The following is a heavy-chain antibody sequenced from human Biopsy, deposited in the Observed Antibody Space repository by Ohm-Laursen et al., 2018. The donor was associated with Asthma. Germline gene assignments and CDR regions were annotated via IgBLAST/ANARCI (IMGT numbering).Heavy chain of an antibody. V-gene: IGHV3-7*01. CDR2: IKHDGSEK. CDR3: ARTFHFWSPYHAEHYQL. D-gene: IGHD3-3*02. J-gene: IGHJ1*01. CDR1: GFTFGDYW. Sequence: GSLRLSCSAFGFTFGDYWMSWVRQVPGKGLEGVANIKHDGSEKNHVDSLKGRFTISRDNAKNSLYLQMNSLRAEDTAVYYCARTFHFWSPYHAEHYQLWGQGTLVTVSS.